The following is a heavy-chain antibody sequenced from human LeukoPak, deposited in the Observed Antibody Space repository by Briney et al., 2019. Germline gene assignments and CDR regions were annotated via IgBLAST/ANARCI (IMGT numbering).Heavy chain of an antibody. D-gene: IGHD3-22*01. CDR2: IYYSGST. Sequence: PSETLSLTCTVSGGSISSYYWSWIRQPPGKGLEWIGYIYYSGSTNYNPSLKSRVTISVDTSKNQFSLKLSSVTAADTAVYYCAALMYYYDSSGYYYYFDYWGQGTLVTVSS. CDR1: GGSISSYY. V-gene: IGHV4-59*12. CDR3: AALMYYYDSSGYYYYFDY. J-gene: IGHJ4*02.